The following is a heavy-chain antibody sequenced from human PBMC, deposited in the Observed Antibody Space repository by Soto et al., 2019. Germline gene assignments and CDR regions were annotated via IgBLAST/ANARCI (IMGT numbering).Heavy chain of an antibody. CDR1: GFTVSSYY. J-gene: IGHJ6*04. CDR3: ARGDLTDV. CDR2: LYTGGST. Sequence: EVQVVESGGGLVQPGGSLRLSCAASGFTVSSYYMSWVRQAPGKGLEWVSVLYTGGSTYYAASVNGRFTISRHNSENTLYLQMNSLRVEDTAVYYCARGDLTDVWGKGTTVTVSS. V-gene: IGHV3-53*04.